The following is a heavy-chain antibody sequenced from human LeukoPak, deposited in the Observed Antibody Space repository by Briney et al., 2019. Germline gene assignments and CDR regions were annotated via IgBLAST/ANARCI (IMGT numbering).Heavy chain of an antibody. CDR3: AREGCSGGSCYHNWFDP. Sequence: GGSLRLSCAASGFTFSSYWMSWVRQAPGKGLEWVANINQDGSEKYYVDSVKGRFTISRDNAKNSLYLQMNSLRAEDTAVYYCAREGCSGGSCYHNWFDPWGRGTLVTVSS. CDR1: GFTFSSYW. CDR2: INQDGSEK. V-gene: IGHV3-7*01. D-gene: IGHD2-15*01. J-gene: IGHJ5*02.